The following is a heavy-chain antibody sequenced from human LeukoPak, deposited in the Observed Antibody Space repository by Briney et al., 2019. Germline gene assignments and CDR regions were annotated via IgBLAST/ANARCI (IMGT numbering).Heavy chain of an antibody. J-gene: IGHJ4*02. CDR2: INPNSGGT. V-gene: IGHV1-2*06. Sequence: ASVKVSCKASGYTFTGYYMHWVRQAPGQGLEWMGRINPNSGGTNYAQKFQGRVTMTRDTSISTAYMELSRLRSDDTAVYYCARVYSISSPTDYWGQGTLVTVSS. CDR3: ARVYSISSPTDY. CDR1: GYTFTGYY. D-gene: IGHD6-6*01.